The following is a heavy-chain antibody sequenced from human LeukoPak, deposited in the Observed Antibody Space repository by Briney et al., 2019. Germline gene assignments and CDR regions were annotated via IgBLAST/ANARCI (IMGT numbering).Heavy chain of an antibody. CDR2: INHSGST. V-gene: IGHV4-34*01. Sequence: SETLSLTCAVYGGSFSGYYWSWIRQPPGKGLEWIGEINHSGSTNYNPSLKSRVTISVDASKNQFSLKLSSVTAADTAVYYCARGLAYDILTGYYFDYWGQGTLVTVSS. CDR3: ARGLAYDILTGYYFDY. D-gene: IGHD3-9*01. CDR1: GGSFSGYY. J-gene: IGHJ4*02.